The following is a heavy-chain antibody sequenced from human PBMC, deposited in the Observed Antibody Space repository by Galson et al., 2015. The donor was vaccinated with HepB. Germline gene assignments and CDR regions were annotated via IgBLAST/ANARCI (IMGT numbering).Heavy chain of an antibody. CDR1: GDSVSSDTAA. Sequence: CAISGDSVSSDTAAWNWIRQSPSRGLEWLGGTFYRSKWYSEYAVSVKSRITISPDTPKNQLSLQLNSVTPEDTAVYYCARVSKGFGYCTTATCNAFNSWGQGTLVTVSS. D-gene: IGHD2-8*01. CDR2: TFYRSKWYS. J-gene: IGHJ4*02. CDR3: ARVSKGFGYCTTATCNAFNS. V-gene: IGHV6-1*01.